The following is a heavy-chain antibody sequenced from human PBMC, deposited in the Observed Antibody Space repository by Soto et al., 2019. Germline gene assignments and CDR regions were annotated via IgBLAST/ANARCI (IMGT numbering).Heavy chain of an antibody. J-gene: IGHJ4*02. V-gene: IGHV3-23*01. CDR1: GFIFSSYG. CDR2: ITNNGDST. Sequence: GGSLRLSCVGSGFIFSSYGMSWVRQAPGKGLEWVSTITNNGDSTYYADSVKGRFTVSRDLSTLYLQMNSLRAEDTAVYYCAKASGDQWLLPLFDSWGQGTLVTVSS. CDR3: AKASGDQWLLPLFDS. D-gene: IGHD3-22*01.